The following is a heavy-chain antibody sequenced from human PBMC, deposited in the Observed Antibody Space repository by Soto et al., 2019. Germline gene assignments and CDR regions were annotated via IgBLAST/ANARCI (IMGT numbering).Heavy chain of an antibody. V-gene: IGHV1-18*04. J-gene: IGHJ6*02. Sequence: QEPLVQSGGEVKKPGASMRVSCKASGYTFTKYGITWVRQAPGQGLEWMGWIGVYNGKTNYARKLQGRVIMTADTSASTAYMELRSLRSDDTAVYYCSRARYCTSPSCYNHYYYGMDIWGQGTTVSVSS. CDR1: GYTFTKYG. CDR2: IGVYNGKT. CDR3: SRARYCTSPSCYNHYYYGMDI. D-gene: IGHD2-2*02.